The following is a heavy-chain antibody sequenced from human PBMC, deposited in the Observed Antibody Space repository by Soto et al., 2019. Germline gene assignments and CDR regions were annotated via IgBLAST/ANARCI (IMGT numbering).Heavy chain of an antibody. CDR3: ARNAVFLHWDY. Sequence: ETLSLTCTVSGDSISTTPYYRPWIRQPPGKGLEWIGSIIYTGSTYYNPSLQSRVTISVDTSRNQFSLRLSSVTASDTALYYWARNAVFLHWDYWAWGALVTVSA. CDR1: GDSISTTPYY. D-gene: IGHD2-8*01. V-gene: IGHV4-39*01. CDR2: IIYTGST. J-gene: IGHJ4*02.